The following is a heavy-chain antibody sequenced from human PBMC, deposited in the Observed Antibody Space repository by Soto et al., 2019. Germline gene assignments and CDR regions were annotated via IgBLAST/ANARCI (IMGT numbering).Heavy chain of an antibody. V-gene: IGHV4-30-4*01. D-gene: IGHD6-6*01. CDR3: ARGAARNVYYFYYGMDV. Sequence: QVQLQESGPGLVKPSQTLSLTCTVTGVSICSDDYYWSWIRQPPGKGLEWIGYIYYSGTTYYDPSLQSRVSISLDTSKNQFSLKMSSVSAADTAVYYCARGAARNVYYFYYGMDVWGQGTTVTVSS. CDR2: IYYSGTT. CDR1: GVSICSDDYY. J-gene: IGHJ6*02.